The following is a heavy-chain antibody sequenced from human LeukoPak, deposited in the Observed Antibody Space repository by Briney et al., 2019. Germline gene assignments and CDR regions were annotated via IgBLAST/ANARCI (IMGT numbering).Heavy chain of an antibody. CDR3: ARQPRTQVWFGETLYYYYYMDV. CDR1: GGSFSSSSYY. V-gene: IGHV4-39*01. Sequence: SETLSLTCTVSGGSFSSSSYYWGWIRQPPGKGLEWIGSLYYTGITYYNPSLKSRVTISVDTSKNQFSLRLSSVTAADTAVYYCARQPRTQVWFGETLYYYYYMDVWGKGTTVTVSS. D-gene: IGHD3-10*01. J-gene: IGHJ6*03. CDR2: LYYTGIT.